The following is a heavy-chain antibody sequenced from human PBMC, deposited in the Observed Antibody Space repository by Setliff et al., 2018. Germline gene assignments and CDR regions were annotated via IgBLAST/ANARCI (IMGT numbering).Heavy chain of an antibody. D-gene: IGHD1-20*01. CDR1: GYNFPGYY. Sequence: ASVKVSCKASGYNFPGYYLHWVRQAPGKGLEWMGWISPHTGNTQYAQKFQGRVTMTRDTSISTAYMELSSLRSNDTAFYYCARRAFIETITGYCFDLWGQGPQVTVSS. CDR3: ARRAFIETITGYCFDL. CDR2: ISPHTGNT. J-gene: IGHJ4*02. V-gene: IGHV1-2*02.